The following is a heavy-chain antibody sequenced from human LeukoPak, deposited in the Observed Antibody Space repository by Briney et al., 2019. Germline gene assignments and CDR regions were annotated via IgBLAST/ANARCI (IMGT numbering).Heavy chain of an antibody. Sequence: SETLSLTCTVSGASVSDYYWSWIRQPPGKGLEWTGQIYYSGSPNYNPSLQNRVTISVDTSKNQFSLKLSSVTAADTAVYYCARRVAAAGSPGARYYYYYYMDVWGKGTTVTVSS. J-gene: IGHJ6*03. CDR3: ARRVAAAGSPGARYYYYYYMDV. D-gene: IGHD6-13*01. CDR1: GASVSDYY. CDR2: IYYSGSP. V-gene: IGHV4-59*08.